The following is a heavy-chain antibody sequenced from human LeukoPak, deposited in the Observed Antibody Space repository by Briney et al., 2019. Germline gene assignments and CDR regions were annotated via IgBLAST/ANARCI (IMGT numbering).Heavy chain of an antibody. CDR3: ARGECVLRFFEEDYYMDV. D-gene: IGHD3-3*01. J-gene: IGHJ6*03. CDR2: IDPSGGST. CDR1: GYTFTSYY. Sequence: ASVKVSCKASGYTFTSYYMHWVRQAPGQGLEWMGIIDPSGGSTSYAQKFQGRVTMTRDTSTSTVYMELSSLRSEDTAMYYCARGECVLRFFEEDYYMDVWGKGTTVTVSS. V-gene: IGHV1-46*03.